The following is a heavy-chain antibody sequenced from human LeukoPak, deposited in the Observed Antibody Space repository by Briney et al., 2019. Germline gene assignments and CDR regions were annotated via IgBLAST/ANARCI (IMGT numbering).Heavy chain of an antibody. CDR1: GFTFSPHW. V-gene: IGHV3-7*05. J-gene: IGHJ4*02. D-gene: IGHD2-15*01. Sequence: PGGSLRLSCAASGFTFSPHWMSWVRQAPGRGLEWVANIDQDGSEKYYVDSVKGRFTISRDNAKNSLYLQMNSLRAEDTAVYYCARQYCSGGSCYSWFDYWGQGTLVTVSS. CDR3: ARQYCSGGSCYSWFDY. CDR2: IDQDGSEK.